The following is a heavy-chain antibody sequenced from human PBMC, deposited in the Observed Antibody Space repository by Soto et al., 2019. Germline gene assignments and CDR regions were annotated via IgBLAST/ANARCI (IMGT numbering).Heavy chain of an antibody. CDR1: GYTFTSYR. CDR2: IGAYSGNT. D-gene: IGHD1-7*01. V-gene: IGHV1-18*01. CDR3: ARDLSAGTAAY. J-gene: IGHJ4*02. Sequence: QVQLVQSGAEVKKPGASVKVSCKASGYTFTSYRIIWVRQAPGQGLEWMGWIGAYSGNTNSAPKVQDRVTMTTDTSTSTAYMELGSLKSDDTAVYYCARDLSAGTAAYWGQGTLVTVSS.